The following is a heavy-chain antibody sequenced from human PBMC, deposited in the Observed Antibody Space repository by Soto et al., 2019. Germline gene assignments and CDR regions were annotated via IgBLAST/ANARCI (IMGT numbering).Heavy chain of an antibody. D-gene: IGHD5-18*01. CDR1: GYTFTNYG. V-gene: IGHV1-18*01. Sequence: QVQLVQSGAEVREPGASVKVSCKASGYTFTNYGVSWVRQAPGQGLEWMGWIGGYKGNTHYAQKLQGRVTLTTDTSTSTAYMQRRSLRSDDTAVYYCAPHTLDTGMPSGYWGQGTLVTVSS. CDR3: APHTLDTGMPSGY. CDR2: IGGYKGNT. J-gene: IGHJ4*02.